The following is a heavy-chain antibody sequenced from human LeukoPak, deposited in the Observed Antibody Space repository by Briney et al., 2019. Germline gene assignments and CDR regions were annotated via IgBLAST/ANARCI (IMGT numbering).Heavy chain of an antibody. CDR2: INPNSGGT. Sequence: ASVKVSCKASGYTFTGYYMHWVRQAPGQGLEWMGWINPNSGGTNYAQKFQGRVTMTRDTSISTAYMELSRLRSDDTAVYYCARVWGGDGYSLDYWGQGTLVTVSS. CDR1: GYTFTGYY. CDR3: ARVWGGDGYSLDY. V-gene: IGHV1-2*02. D-gene: IGHD5-24*01. J-gene: IGHJ4*02.